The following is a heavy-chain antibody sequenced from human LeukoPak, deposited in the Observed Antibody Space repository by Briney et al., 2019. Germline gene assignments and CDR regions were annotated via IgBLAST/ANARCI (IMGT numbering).Heavy chain of an antibody. CDR1: GFTFSSYG. D-gene: IGHD3-10*01. V-gene: IGHV3-30*02. J-gene: IGHJ6*03. CDR2: IRYDGSNK. Sequence: GGSLRLSCAASGFTFSSYGMHWVRQAPGKGLEWVAFIRYDGSNKYYADSVKGQFTISRDNSKNTLYLQMNSLRAEDTAVYYCAKDGVRGGFVGYYYYYYYMDVWGKGTTVTVSS. CDR3: AKDGVRGGFVGYYYYYYYMDV.